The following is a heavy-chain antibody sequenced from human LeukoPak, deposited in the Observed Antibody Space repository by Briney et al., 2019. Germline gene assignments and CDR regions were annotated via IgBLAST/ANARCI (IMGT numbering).Heavy chain of an antibody. CDR2: IYHSGST. D-gene: IGHD1-26*01. V-gene: IGHV4-38-2*02. CDR1: GYSINNDYY. CDR3: ARVVSGVGYYMDV. Sequence: SETLSLTCTVSGYSINNDYYWGWIRQPPGKGLEWIGSIYHSGSTYYNPSLKSRFTISVDTSKSQLSLKLSSVTAADTAVYYCARVVSGVGYYMDVWGKGTTVTVSS. J-gene: IGHJ6*03.